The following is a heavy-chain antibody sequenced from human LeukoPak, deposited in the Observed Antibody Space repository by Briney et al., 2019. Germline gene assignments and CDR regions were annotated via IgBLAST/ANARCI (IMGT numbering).Heavy chain of an antibody. J-gene: IGHJ1*01. V-gene: IGHV1-8*01. CDR3: ARKYSSGWKLSVFQH. Sequence: ASVKVSCKASGYTFTSYDINWVRQATGQGLEWMGWMNPNSGNTGYAQKFQGRVTMTRNTSISTAYMELSSLRSEDTAVYYSARKYSSGWKLSVFQHWGQGTLVTVSS. CDR2: MNPNSGNT. CDR1: GYTFTSYD. D-gene: IGHD6-19*01.